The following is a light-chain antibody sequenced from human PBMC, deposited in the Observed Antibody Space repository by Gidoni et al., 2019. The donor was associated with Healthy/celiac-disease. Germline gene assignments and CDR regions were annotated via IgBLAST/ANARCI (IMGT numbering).Light chain of an antibody. V-gene: IGKV3-20*01. CDR1: QRVSSSY. Sequence: EIVLTQSPGTLSLSPGERATLSCRASQRVSSSYLAWYQQNPGQAPRLLIYGASSRATGIPDRFSGSGSGTDFTLTISRLDPEDFAVYYCQQYGSSPITFGPGTKVDIK. CDR3: QQYGSSPIT. J-gene: IGKJ3*01. CDR2: GAS.